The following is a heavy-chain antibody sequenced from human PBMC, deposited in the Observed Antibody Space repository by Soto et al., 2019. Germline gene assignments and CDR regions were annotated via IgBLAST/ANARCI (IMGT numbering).Heavy chain of an antibody. J-gene: IGHJ4*02. D-gene: IGHD6-19*01. CDR1: GFTFDDYA. CDR3: AKDRGLVLSFYFDY. CDR2: ISWNSGSI. Sequence: EVQLVESGGGLVQPGRSLRLSCAASGFTFDDYAMHWVRQAPGKGLEWVSGISWNSGSIGYADSVKGRFTISRDNAKNSLYLQMISLRAEDTALYYCAKDRGLVLSFYFDYWGQGTLVTGSS. V-gene: IGHV3-9*01.